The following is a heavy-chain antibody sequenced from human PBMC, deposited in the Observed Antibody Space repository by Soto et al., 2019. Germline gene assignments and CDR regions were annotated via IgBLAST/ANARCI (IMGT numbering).Heavy chain of an antibody. V-gene: IGHV4-34*01. D-gene: IGHD3-22*01. J-gene: IGHJ5*02. CDR3: ARGHYDQTAVRGRWFDP. CDR1: GGSFSCYY. Sequence: LVMLSLTCGVDGGSFSCYYWSWIRQPPGKGLEWIGEINHSGSTNYNPSLKSRATISVDTSKNQFSLKLSSVTAADTAVYYCARGHYDQTAVRGRWFDPWGQGTLVPVSS. CDR2: INHSGST.